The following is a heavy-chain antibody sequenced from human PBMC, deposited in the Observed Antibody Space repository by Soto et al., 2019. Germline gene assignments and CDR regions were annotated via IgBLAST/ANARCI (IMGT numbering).Heavy chain of an antibody. J-gene: IGHJ6*02. CDR3: AGDLGYCSSTSCYHYYYYGMDV. CDR1: GYTFTGYY. V-gene: IGHV1-2*04. Sequence: ASVKVSCKASGYTFTGYYMHWVRQAPGQGLEWMGWINPNSGGTNYAQKFQGWVTMTRDTSISTAYMELSRLRSDDTAVYYCAGDLGYCSSTSCYHYYYYGMDVWGQGTKVTVSS. D-gene: IGHD2-2*01. CDR2: INPNSGGT.